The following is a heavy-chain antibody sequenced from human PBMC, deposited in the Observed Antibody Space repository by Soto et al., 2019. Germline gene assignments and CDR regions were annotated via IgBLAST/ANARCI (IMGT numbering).Heavy chain of an antibody. J-gene: IGHJ4*02. CDR1: GDSISSSSDYF. CDR3: ARSTGSYYRH. Sequence: QLQLQESGPGLVKPSETLSLTCAVSGDSISSSSDYFWAWIRQPPGKGLEWIGTIYYSGNTYYNPSLRSRVTISVDTPNSQFSLNLDSGTALDTTDYYCARSTGSYYRHWGQGALVTVSS. V-gene: IGHV4-39*01. D-gene: IGHD1-26*01. CDR2: IYYSGNT.